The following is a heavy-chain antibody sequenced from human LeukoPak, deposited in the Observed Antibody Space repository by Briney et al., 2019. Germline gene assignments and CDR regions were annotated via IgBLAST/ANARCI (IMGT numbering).Heavy chain of an antibody. V-gene: IGHV4-38-2*02. Sequence: SETLSLTCTVSGYSIASGYYWGWIRQPPGKGLEWIGTIYHSGSTYYNPSLKSRVTISVDTSENQFSLKLSSVTAADTALYYCSRASSTSYYDYWGQGTLVSVSS. CDR1: GYSIASGYY. CDR2: IYHSGST. J-gene: IGHJ4*02. CDR3: SRASSTSYYDY. D-gene: IGHD6-19*01.